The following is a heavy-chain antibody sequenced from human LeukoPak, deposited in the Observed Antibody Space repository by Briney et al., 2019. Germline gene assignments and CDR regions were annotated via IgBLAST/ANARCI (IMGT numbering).Heavy chain of an antibody. CDR2: IKEGGHEK. Sequence: GGSLRLSCAGSGFTFSSHWMGWVRQAPGKGLEWLANIKEGGHEKYYVDSVQGRFTISRDNAKNSLFLQMDSLRAEDTAVYFCARHGYYVFDYWGQGTLVTVSS. V-gene: IGHV3-7*01. CDR3: ARHGYYVFDY. D-gene: IGHD4-17*01. CDR1: GFTFSSHW. J-gene: IGHJ4*02.